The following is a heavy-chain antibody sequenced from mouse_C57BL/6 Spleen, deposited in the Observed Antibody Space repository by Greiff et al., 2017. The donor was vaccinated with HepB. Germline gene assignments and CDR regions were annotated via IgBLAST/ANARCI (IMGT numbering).Heavy chain of an antibody. V-gene: IGHV1-82*01. D-gene: IGHD1-1*01. J-gene: IGHJ3*01. CDR2: IYPGDGDT. CDR3: ARLDYGSSSPFAY. CDR1: GYAFSSSW. Sequence: QVQLKESGPELVKPGASVKISCKASGYAFSSSWMNWVKQRPGKGLEWIGRIYPGDGDTNYNGKFKGKATLTADKSSSTAYMQLSSLTSEDSAVYFCARLDYGSSSPFAYWGQGTLVTVSA.